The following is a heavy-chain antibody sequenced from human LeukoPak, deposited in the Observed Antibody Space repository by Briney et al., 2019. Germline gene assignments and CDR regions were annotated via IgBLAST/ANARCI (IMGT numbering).Heavy chain of an antibody. Sequence: PGGSPRLSCAASGFTFSSYWMSWVRQAPGKGLEWVGRIKSKTDGGTTDYAAPVKGRFTISRDDSKNTLYLQMNSLKTEDTAVYYCTTGLALAYDSSGYYFSYWGQGTLVTVSS. CDR2: IKSKTDGGTT. D-gene: IGHD3-22*01. V-gene: IGHV3-15*01. CDR3: TTGLALAYDSSGYYFSY. CDR1: GFTFSSYW. J-gene: IGHJ4*02.